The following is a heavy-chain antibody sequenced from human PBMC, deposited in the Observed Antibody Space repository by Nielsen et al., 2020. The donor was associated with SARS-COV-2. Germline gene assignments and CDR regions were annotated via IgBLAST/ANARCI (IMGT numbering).Heavy chain of an antibody. J-gene: IGHJ4*02. CDR1: GFTFSDYY. CDR2: ISSSGSTI. D-gene: IGHD5-12*01. Sequence: GESLKISCAASGFTFSDYYMSWIRQAPGKGLEWVSYISSSGSTIYYADSVKGRFTISRDNAKNSLYLQMNSLRAEDTAVYYCARDLSGYDLFDYWGQGTLVTVSS. CDR3: ARDLSGYDLFDY. V-gene: IGHV3-11*04.